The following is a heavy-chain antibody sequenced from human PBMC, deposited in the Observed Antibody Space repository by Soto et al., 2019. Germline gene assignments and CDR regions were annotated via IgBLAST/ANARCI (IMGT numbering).Heavy chain of an antibody. CDR1: GFTFSSYA. Sequence: QVQLVESGGGVVQPGRSLRLSCAASGFTFSSYAMHWVRQAPGKGLEWVAVISYDGSNKYYADSVKGRFTISRDNSKNTLYLQMNSLRAEDTAVYYCAGPPLLFGERNYYYGMDVWGQGTTVTVSS. V-gene: IGHV3-30-3*01. D-gene: IGHD3-10*01. CDR3: AGPPLLFGERNYYYGMDV. CDR2: ISYDGSNK. J-gene: IGHJ6*02.